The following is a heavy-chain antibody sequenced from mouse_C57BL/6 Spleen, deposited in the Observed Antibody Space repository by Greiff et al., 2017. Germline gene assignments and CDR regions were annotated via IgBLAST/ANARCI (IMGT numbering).Heavy chain of an antibody. Sequence: EVKLVESGGDLVQPGGSLKLSCAASGFTFSSYGMSWVRQTPDKRLEWVATISSGGSYTYYPDSVKGRFTISRDNAKNTLYLQMSSLKSEDTAMYYCARRIKKAMDYWGQGTSVTVSS. D-gene: IGHD2-4*01. J-gene: IGHJ4*01. V-gene: IGHV5-6*02. CDR1: GFTFSSYG. CDR2: ISSGGSYT. CDR3: ARRIKKAMDY.